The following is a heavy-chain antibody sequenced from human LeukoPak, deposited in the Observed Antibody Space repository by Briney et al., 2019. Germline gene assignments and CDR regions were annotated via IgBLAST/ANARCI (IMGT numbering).Heavy chain of an antibody. CDR2: MNPNSGNT. CDR1: GYTFTSYD. D-gene: IGHD2-2*01. V-gene: IGHV1-8*03. CDR3: ARGPAGERAFDI. J-gene: IGHJ3*02. Sequence: GASVKVSCKASGYTFTSYDINWVRQATGQGLEWMGWMNPNSGNTGYAQKFQGRVTITRSTSISTAYMELSSLRSEDTAVYYCARGPAGERAFDIWGQGTMVTVSS.